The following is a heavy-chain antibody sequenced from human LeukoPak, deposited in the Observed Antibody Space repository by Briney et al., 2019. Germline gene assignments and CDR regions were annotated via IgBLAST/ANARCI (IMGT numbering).Heavy chain of an antibody. Sequence: PGGSLRLSCAASDFTVSSNSMSWVRQAPGKGLEWVSVTYSSGSTHYADSVKGRFTISRDRSKNTLYLQMNRVRAEDTAVYYCATESYGGAWGQGTLVTVSS. CDR3: ATESYGGA. D-gene: IGHD1-26*01. CDR1: DFTVSSNS. CDR2: TYSSGST. J-gene: IGHJ4*02. V-gene: IGHV3-53*01.